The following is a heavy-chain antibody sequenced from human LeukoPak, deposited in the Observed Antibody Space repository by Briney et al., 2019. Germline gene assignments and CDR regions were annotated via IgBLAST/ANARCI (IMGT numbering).Heavy chain of an antibody. J-gene: IGHJ2*01. Sequence: GGSLRLSCAASGFTFSNYAIHWVRQAPGKGLVWVSRIKSDGSSTSYADSVKGRFTISRDNAKNTLSLQMNSLRAEDSAVYYCARDGSSSSYWHFDLWGRGTLVTVSS. CDR1: GFTFSNYA. V-gene: IGHV3-74*01. CDR2: IKSDGSST. D-gene: IGHD6-19*01. CDR3: ARDGSSSSYWHFDL.